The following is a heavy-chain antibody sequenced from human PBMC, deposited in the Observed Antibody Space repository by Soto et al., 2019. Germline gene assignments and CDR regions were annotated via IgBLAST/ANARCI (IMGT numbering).Heavy chain of an antibody. Sequence: QVQLVQSGAEVKKPGASVKVSCRASGYTFTSYVISWVRQAPAQGLEWMGWISAYNGNTNFAQKLQGRVTMTTDTSTSTAYMELRSLRSDDTAVYYCARVVATVAGPYGMDVWGQGTTVTXSS. V-gene: IGHV1-18*01. CDR3: ARVVATVAGPYGMDV. D-gene: IGHD6-19*01. J-gene: IGHJ6*02. CDR2: ISAYNGNT. CDR1: GYTFTSYV.